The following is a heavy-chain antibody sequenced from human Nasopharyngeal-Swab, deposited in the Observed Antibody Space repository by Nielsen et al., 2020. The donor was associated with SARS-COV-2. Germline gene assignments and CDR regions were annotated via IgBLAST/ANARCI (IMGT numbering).Heavy chain of an antibody. CDR1: GFTFSSYG. D-gene: IGHD4-17*01. J-gene: IGHJ6*02. CDR3: ARDNLDYGDYNPEDYYYYYGMDV. V-gene: IGHV3-33*01. CDR2: IWNDGSNK. Sequence: GESLTISCAASGFTFSSYGMHWVRQAPGKGLEWAAVIWNDGSNKYYADSVKGRFTISRDNSKNTLYLQMNSLRAEDTAVYYCARDNLDYGDYNPEDYYYYYGMDVWGQGTTVTVSS.